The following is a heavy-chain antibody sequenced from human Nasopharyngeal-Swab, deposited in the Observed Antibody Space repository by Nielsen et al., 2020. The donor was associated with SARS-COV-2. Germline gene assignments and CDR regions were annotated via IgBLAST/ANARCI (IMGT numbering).Heavy chain of an antibody. Sequence: GESLKISCAASGFTFSDHYMEWVRQAPGKGPEWVGCSRNKANSYSTEYAASVKGRFTISRDDSKNSLHLQMNSLQTDDTAMYYCVRGGVGTSTRLDQWGQGTLVTVSS. CDR1: GFTFSDHY. D-gene: IGHD1-1*01. J-gene: IGHJ4*02. CDR3: VRGGVGTSTRLDQ. V-gene: IGHV3-72*01. CDR2: SRNKANSYST.